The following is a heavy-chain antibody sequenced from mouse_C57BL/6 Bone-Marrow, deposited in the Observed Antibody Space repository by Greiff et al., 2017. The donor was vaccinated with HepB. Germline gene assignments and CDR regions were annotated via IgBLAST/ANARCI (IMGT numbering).Heavy chain of an antibody. CDR1: EYEFPSHD. CDR3: ARLSGWGFDY. CDR2: INSDGGST. J-gene: IGHJ2*01. V-gene: IGHV5-2*01. Sequence: EVQLVESGGGLVQPGESLKLSCESNEYEFPSHDMSWVRKTPEKRLELVAAINSDGGSTYYPDTVKGRFTISRDNAKNTLYLQMSRLKSEDTAMYYCARLSGWGFDYWGQGTTLTVSS. D-gene: IGHD1-2*01.